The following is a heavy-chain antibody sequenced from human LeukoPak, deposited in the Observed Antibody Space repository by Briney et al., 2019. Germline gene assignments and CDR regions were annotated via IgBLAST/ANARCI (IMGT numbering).Heavy chain of an antibody. CDR1: GFTFISYE. Sequence: GRSLRLSCAASGFTFISYEMNWVRQAPGKGLEWVSYISSSGSTIYYADSVKGRFTISRDNAKNSLYLQMNSLRAEDTAVYYCARALPSKLYYFDYWGQGTLVTVSS. J-gene: IGHJ4*02. CDR2: ISSSGSTI. D-gene: IGHD2-2*01. CDR3: ARALPSKLYYFDY. V-gene: IGHV3-48*03.